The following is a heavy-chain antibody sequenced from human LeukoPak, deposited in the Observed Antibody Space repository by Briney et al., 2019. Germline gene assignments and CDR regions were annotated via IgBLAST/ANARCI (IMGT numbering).Heavy chain of an antibody. J-gene: IGHJ4*02. V-gene: IGHV3-33*01. D-gene: IGHD6-13*01. CDR1: GFTFRNYG. Sequence: GRSLRLSCAASGFTFRNYGMNWVRQAPGKGLEWVAIIYYDGSSKYYADSVKGRFTISRDNSKNTLYLQMNSLTAEDTALYYCASGRRAATGAGYYFDYWGQGTLVTVSS. CDR3: ASGRRAATGAGYYFDY. CDR2: IYYDGSSK.